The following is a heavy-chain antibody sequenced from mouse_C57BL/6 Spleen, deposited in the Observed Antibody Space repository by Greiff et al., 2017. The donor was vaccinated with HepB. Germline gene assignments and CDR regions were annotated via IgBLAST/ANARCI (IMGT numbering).Heavy chain of an antibody. CDR1: GYTFTSYW. J-gene: IGHJ4*01. V-gene: IGHV1-61*01. CDR2: IYPSDSEN. CDR3: ALTTVSDYAMDY. D-gene: IGHD1-1*01. Sequence: VQLQQPGAELVRPGSSVKLSCKASGYTFTSYWMDWVKQRPGQGLEWIGNIYPSDSENHYNQKFKDKATLTVDKSSSTAYMQLSSLTSEDSAVYCCALTTVSDYAMDYWGQGTSVTVSS.